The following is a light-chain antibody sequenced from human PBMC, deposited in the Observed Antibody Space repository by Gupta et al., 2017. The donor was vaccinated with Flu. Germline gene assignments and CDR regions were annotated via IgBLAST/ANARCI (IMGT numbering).Light chain of an antibody. Sequence: SITISCTGTSSDVGGYNYVCWYQHHPGKAHKLMIYEVINRPSGVANRFSGSKSGNTASLTISGLQAEDEADYYCSSYTSSNSLEFGGGTKLTVL. V-gene: IGLV2-14*01. J-gene: IGLJ3*02. CDR2: EVI. CDR3: SSYTSSNSLE. CDR1: SSDVGGYNY.